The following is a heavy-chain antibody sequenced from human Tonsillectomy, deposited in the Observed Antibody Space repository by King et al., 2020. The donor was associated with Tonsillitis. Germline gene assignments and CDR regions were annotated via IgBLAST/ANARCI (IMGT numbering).Heavy chain of an antibody. CDR2: IYNSGRP. CDR3: ARDLLAYQAVFFDL. J-gene: IGHJ2*01. Sequence: VQLQESGPGLVKPSETLSLTCTVSGGSISHYYWSWIRQPPGKGLNWIGIIYNSGRPSYNPSLKSRVNISLDTSKNQFSLKLSSVTAADTAVYYCARDLLAYQAVFFDLWGRGTLVTVSS. D-gene: IGHD2-2*01. CDR1: GGSISHYY. V-gene: IGHV4-59*01.